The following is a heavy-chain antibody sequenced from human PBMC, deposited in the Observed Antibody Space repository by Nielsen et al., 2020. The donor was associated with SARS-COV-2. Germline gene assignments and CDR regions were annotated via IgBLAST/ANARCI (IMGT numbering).Heavy chain of an antibody. CDR2: NSGDNGNA. CDR3: ARDTIYYGSGRVADY. Sequence: ASVKVSCKASGYTFTYHDISWVRQAPGQGLEWMGCNSGDNGNAKFAQNLQGRVTMTTDTSTSTAYMELRSLRSDDTAVYYCARDTIYYGSGRVADYWGQGTLVTVSS. J-gene: IGHJ4*02. CDR1: GYTFTYHD. D-gene: IGHD3-10*01. V-gene: IGHV1-18*04.